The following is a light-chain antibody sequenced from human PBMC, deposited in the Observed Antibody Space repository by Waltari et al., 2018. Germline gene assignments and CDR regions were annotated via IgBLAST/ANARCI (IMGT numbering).Light chain of an antibody. CDR1: STDLASYNL. Sequence: QSALSQPASVSGSPGQSLTITCTGASTDLASYNLVAWYQHHPNRAPKLIIYEATKRPSGISHRFSGAKSGATASLRSSGLHADDEADYYCCSYTGSSTSYGCGGGTKVTVL. CDR3: CSYTGSSTSYG. CDR2: EAT. J-gene: IGLJ1*01. V-gene: IGLV2-23*01.